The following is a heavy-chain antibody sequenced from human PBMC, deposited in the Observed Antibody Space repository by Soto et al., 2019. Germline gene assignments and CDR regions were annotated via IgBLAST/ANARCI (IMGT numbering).Heavy chain of an antibody. CDR1: GFTFSSYG. CDR2: ISYDGSNK. CDR3: VKEGSSGWPYYYCLDV. J-gene: IGHJ6*02. Sequence: QVQLVESGGGVVQPGRSLRLSCAASGFTFSSYGMHWVRQAPGKGLEWVAVISYDGSNKYYADSVKGRFTIARDNSKNTLYLQMSSLRAEDTAVYYCVKEGSSGWPYYYCLDVWGQGTSVTVSS. V-gene: IGHV3-30*18. D-gene: IGHD6-19*01.